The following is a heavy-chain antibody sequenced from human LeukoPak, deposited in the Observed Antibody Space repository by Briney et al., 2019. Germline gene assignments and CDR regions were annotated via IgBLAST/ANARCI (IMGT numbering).Heavy chain of an antibody. CDR3: ARDRLAAAGTMAFDY. CDR2: ISSSSSYK. D-gene: IGHD6-13*01. J-gene: IGHJ4*02. Sequence: GGSLRLSCAASGFTFSSYSMNWVRQAPGKGLEWVSSISSSSSYKYYADSVKGRFTISRDNAKNSLYLQMNSLRAEDTAVYYCARDRLAAAGTMAFDYWGQGTLVTVSS. V-gene: IGHV3-21*01. CDR1: GFTFSSYS.